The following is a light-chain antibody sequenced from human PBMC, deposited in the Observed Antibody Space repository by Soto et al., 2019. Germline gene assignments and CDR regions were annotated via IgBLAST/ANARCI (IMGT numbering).Light chain of an antibody. Sequence: EIVMTQSPATLSVSPGERATLSCGASQSVSNNLAWYQQKPDQAPRLLIYGASTRATGIPARFSGSGSGTEFTLTISGLQSEDFALYYCQQYNDWPFTFGPGTKVDIK. V-gene: IGKV3-15*01. J-gene: IGKJ3*01. CDR1: QSVSNN. CDR2: GAS. CDR3: QQYNDWPFT.